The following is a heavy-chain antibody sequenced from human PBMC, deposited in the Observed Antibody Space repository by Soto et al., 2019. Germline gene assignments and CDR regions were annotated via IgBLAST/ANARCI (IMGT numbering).Heavy chain of an antibody. J-gene: IGHJ2*01. CDR1: GGSISSGGFS. D-gene: IGHD3-22*01. Sequence: TLSLTCAVSGGSISSGGFSWNWLRQSPGEGLELIGYISHGGNTYYSPSLKSRVTISLDRSKNHFSLTLSSVSAADTAVYYCARGVYDSSGYYSTVTYWYFDLWGRGTLVTVSS. V-gene: IGHV4-30-2*06. CDR2: ISHGGNT. CDR3: ARGVYDSSGYYSTVTYWYFDL.